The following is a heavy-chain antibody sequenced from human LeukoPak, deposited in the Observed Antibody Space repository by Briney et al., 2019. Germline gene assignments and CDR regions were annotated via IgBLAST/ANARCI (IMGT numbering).Heavy chain of an antibody. V-gene: IGHV3-23*01. Sequence: GGSLRLSCAASGFTFRSYAMNCVRQAPGKGLEWVSVISGSGVSTYYADSVKGRFTISRDNSKNKLYLQMNSLRVEDTAIYYCAKDRGFDISYNWFEPWGQGTLVTVSS. CDR1: GFTFRSYA. CDR3: AKDRGFDISYNWFEP. CDR2: ISGSGVST. J-gene: IGHJ5*02. D-gene: IGHD3-10*01.